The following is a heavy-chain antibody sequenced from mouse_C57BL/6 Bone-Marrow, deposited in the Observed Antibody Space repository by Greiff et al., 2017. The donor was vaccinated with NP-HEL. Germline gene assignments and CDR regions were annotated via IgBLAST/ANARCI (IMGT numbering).Heavy chain of an antibody. Sequence: VQLQQPGAELVKPGASVKVSCTASGYTFTRYWMHWVQQRPGQGLEWIGRIHPSDSDTNYNQKFTGKATLTVDTSSSTAYMQLTSLTSEDAAVYYCAIKGDDLDYWGQGTTRTVSS. D-gene: IGHD3-3*01. CDR3: AIKGDDLDY. J-gene: IGHJ2*01. CDR2: IHPSDSDT. V-gene: IGHV1-74*01. CDR1: GYTFTRYW.